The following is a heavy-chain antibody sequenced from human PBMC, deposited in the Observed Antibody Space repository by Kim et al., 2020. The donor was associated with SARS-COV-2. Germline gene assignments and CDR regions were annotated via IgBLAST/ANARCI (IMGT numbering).Heavy chain of an antibody. CDR1: GGTFSSYA. J-gene: IGHJ4*02. V-gene: IGHV1-69*13. Sequence: SVKVSCKASGGTFSSYAISWVRQAPGQGLEWMGGITPIFGTANYAQKFQGRVTITADESTSTAYMELSSLRSEDTAVYYCAREIVQDGSGSVDYWGQGTLVTVSS. CDR3: AREIVQDGSGSVDY. CDR2: ITPIFGTA. D-gene: IGHD3-10*01.